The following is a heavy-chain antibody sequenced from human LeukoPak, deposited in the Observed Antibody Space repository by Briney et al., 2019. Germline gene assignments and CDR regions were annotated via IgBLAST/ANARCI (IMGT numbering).Heavy chain of an antibody. CDR1: VYTFTGYY. V-gene: IGHV1-2*02. D-gene: IGHD6-19*01. Sequence: GASVKVSCKSSVYTFTGYYMHWVRQAPGQGLAWMGWINPNSGGTNCAQKFQGRVTMTRDTSISTAYMELSRLRSDDTAVYYCAREPIAVAAIDYWGQGTLVTVSS. J-gene: IGHJ4*02. CDR3: AREPIAVAAIDY. CDR2: INPNSGGT.